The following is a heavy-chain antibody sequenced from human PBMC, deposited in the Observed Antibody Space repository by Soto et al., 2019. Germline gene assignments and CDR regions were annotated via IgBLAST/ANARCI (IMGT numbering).Heavy chain of an antibody. V-gene: IGHV3-30*18. CDR1: GFTSGGYG. Sequence: PGGSLRLSCAASGFTSGGYGVHWVRQAPGKGLEWVAVISYDGSNKYYADSVKGRFTISRDNSKNTLYLQMNSLRAEDTAVYYCAKEVGYSYENWFDPWGQGTLVTVSS. CDR3: AKEVGYSYENWFDP. CDR2: ISYDGSNK. J-gene: IGHJ5*02. D-gene: IGHD5-18*01.